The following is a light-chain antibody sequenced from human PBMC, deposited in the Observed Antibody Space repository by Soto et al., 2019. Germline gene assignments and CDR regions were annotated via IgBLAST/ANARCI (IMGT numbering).Light chain of an antibody. J-gene: IGKJ5*01. CDR2: EAS. Sequence: DIQMTQSPSSLSASVGDRVTITCQASQAINDYLTWYQQKPGKAPKLLTYEASNLETRVPSKFSGSGSGTHFTFNISSLQPEDNATYYCQQYDNLPITFGQGTRLEIK. CDR1: QAINDY. CDR3: QQYDNLPIT. V-gene: IGKV1-33*01.